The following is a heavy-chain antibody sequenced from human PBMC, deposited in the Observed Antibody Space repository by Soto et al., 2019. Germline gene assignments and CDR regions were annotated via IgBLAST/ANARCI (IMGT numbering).Heavy chain of an antibody. CDR3: SRLWSY. D-gene: IGHD3-16*01. Sequence: QLQLQESGPGLVKPSETLSLTCTVSGGYISSSTYYWGWIRQPPGKGLEWIGNVYRTGSTDYNPSLKSRVTISVDTSNNQFSRNLSSVTAAHTAVYYCSRLWSYWGQGTLVTVSS. CDR2: VYRTGST. V-gene: IGHV4-39*01. J-gene: IGHJ4*02. CDR1: GGYISSSTYY.